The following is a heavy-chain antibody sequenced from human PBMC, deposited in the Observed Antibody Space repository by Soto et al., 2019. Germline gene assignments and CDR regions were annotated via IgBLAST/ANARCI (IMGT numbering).Heavy chain of an antibody. Sequence: EVQLVQSGAEVKKPGESLQISCKGSGYSFTSYWIGWVRQMPGKGLEWMGIIYPGDSDTRYSPSFQGQVTISADKSISTAYLQWSSLKASHTAMYYCACFTVTIYSFSGRWGQGTLVTVSS. CDR3: ACFTVTIYSFSGR. CDR2: IYPGDSDT. D-gene: IGHD4-4*01. CDR1: GYSFTSYW. V-gene: IGHV5-51*01. J-gene: IGHJ4*02.